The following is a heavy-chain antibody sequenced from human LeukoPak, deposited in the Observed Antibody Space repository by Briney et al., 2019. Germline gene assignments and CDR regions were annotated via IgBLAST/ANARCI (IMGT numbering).Heavy chain of an antibody. CDR2: INPNSGGT. J-gene: IGHJ1*01. V-gene: IGHV1-2*02. CDR1: GYTFTGYY. D-gene: IGHD3-10*01. CDR3: ARGLTMVRGVILPIQYFQH. Sequence: GASVKVSCKASGYTFTGYYMHWVRQAPGQGLEWMGWINPNSGGTNYAQKFQGRVTMTRDTSISTAYMELSRLRSDDTAVYYCARGLTMVRGVILPIQYFQHWGQGTLVTVSS.